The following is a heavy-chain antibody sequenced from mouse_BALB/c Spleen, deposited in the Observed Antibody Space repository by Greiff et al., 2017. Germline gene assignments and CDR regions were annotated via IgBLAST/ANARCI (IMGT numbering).Heavy chain of an antibody. CDR2: IWSGGST. J-gene: IGHJ2*01. V-gene: IGHV2-4-1*01. CDR1: GFSLTSYG. Sequence: QVQLKESGPGLVQPSQSLSITCTVSGFSLTSYGVHWVRQSPGKGLEWLGVIWSGGSTDYNAAFISRLSISNDNSKSQVFFKMNSLQADETAIYYCARNWYYFDYWGQGTTLTVSS. CDR3: ARNWYYFDY.